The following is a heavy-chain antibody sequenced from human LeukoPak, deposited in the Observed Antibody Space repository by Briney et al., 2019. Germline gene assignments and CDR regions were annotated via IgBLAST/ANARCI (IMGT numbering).Heavy chain of an antibody. CDR1: GFTFSSYG. CDR2: IRYDGSNK. J-gene: IGHJ4*02. V-gene: IGHV3-30*02. D-gene: IGHD3-22*01. Sequence: GGSLRLSCAASGFTFSSYGMHWVRQAPGKGLEWVAFIRYDGSNKYYADSVKGRSTISRDNSKNTLYLQMNSLRAEDTAVYYCASLPPPYDSSGYYLDYWGQGTLVTVSS. CDR3: ASLPPPYDSSGYYLDY.